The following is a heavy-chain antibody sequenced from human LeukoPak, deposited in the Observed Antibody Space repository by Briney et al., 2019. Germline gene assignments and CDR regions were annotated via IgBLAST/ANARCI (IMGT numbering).Heavy chain of an antibody. Sequence: PSQTLSLTCAVSGGSLSSGGYSWSWLRQPPGTGLEWIGYIYHSGSTYYNPSLKSRVTISVDRSKNQFSLKLSSVTAADTAVYYCARSPHPYYYYGMDVWGKGTTVTVSS. CDR2: IYHSGST. V-gene: IGHV4-30-2*01. J-gene: IGHJ6*04. CDR1: GGSLSSGGYS. CDR3: ARSPHPYYYYGMDV.